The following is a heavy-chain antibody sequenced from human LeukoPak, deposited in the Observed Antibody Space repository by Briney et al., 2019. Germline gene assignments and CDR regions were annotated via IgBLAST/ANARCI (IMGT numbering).Heavy chain of an antibody. CDR3: ARALIVVVAAATANCFDP. V-gene: IGHV4-34*01. CDR1: GGSLSVFY. CDR2: INHSGST. D-gene: IGHD2-15*01. Sequence: SETLSLTRAVCGGSLSVFYSRCVPEPPGKGLEWSGEINHSGSTNYNPSLKGRVTISVDPSKNQFSLKLSSVAAADTVVYYCARALIVVVAAATANCFDPWGQGTLVTVSS. J-gene: IGHJ5*02.